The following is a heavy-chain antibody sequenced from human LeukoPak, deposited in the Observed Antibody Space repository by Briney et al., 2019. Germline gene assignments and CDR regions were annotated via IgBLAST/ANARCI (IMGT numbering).Heavy chain of an antibody. CDR3: AKSNGYGLVDI. CDR1: GYSISSGYY. CDR2: IFYRGGT. D-gene: IGHD3-10*01. Sequence: SETLSLTCTVSGYSISSGYYWGWIRQAPGKGLEWIGNIFYRGGTYYSPSLKSRVTISLDTSRNQFSLNLNSVTAADTAVYYCAKSNGYGLVDIWGQGTMVTVSS. J-gene: IGHJ3*02. V-gene: IGHV4-38-2*02.